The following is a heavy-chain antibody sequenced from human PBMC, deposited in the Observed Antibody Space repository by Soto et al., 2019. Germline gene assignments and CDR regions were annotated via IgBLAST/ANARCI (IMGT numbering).Heavy chain of an antibody. CDR3: AKSITPRPNYFDY. CDR2: IWYDGTNK. J-gene: IGHJ4*02. Sequence: QVQLVESGGGVVQPGRSLRLSCAASGFTFSSYGMHWVQAPGKGLEWVAVIWYDGTNKYYADSVKGRFTISRDNSKSTLYLQMNSLRAEDTAVYYCAKSITPRPNYFDYWGQGTLVTVSS. CDR1: GFTFSSYG. D-gene: IGHD3-10*01. V-gene: IGHV3-33*06.